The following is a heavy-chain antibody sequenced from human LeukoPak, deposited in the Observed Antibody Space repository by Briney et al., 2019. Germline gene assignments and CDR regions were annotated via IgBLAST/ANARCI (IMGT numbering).Heavy chain of an antibody. D-gene: IGHD1-26*01. CDR2: INPNSGGT. V-gene: IGHV1-2*02. CDR1: GYTFTGYY. Sequence: ASVKVSCKASGYTFTGYYMHWVRQAPGQGLEWMGWINPNSGGTNYAQKFQGRVTMTRDTSISTAYMELSRLRPDDTAVYYCARDSHIVGATYYFDYWGQGTLVTVSS. J-gene: IGHJ4*02. CDR3: ARDSHIVGATYYFDY.